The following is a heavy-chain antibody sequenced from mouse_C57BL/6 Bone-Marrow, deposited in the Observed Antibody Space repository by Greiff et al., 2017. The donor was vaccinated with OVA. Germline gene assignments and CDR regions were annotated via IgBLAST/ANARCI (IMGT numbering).Heavy chain of an antibody. CDR3: ARSGYYAYFDD. CDR1: GYTFTSYW. J-gene: IGHJ2*01. V-gene: IGHV1-52*01. Sequence: QVQLKQPGAELVRPGSSVKLSCKASGYTFTSYWMHWVKQRPIQGLEWIGNIDPSDSETHYNQKFKDKATLTVDKSSSTAYMQLSSLTSEDSAVYYCARSGYYAYFDDWGQGTTLTVSS. CDR2: IDPSDSET. D-gene: IGHD1-1*01.